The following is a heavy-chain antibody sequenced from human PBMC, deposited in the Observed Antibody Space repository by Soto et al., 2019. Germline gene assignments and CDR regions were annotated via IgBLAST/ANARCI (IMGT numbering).Heavy chain of an antibody. D-gene: IGHD6-6*01. J-gene: IGHJ1*01. CDR2: MNPNRGNT. Sequence: QVQLVQSGAEVKKPGASVKVSCKASGYSFTSYDINWVRQATGQGLEWMGWMNPNRGNTGYAQKFQGRVPMTRNTSISTAYMELSSLRSEDTAVYYCARVSMGSSSEDFQPWGQGTLVTVSS. CDR3: ARVSMGSSSEDFQP. CDR1: GYSFTSYD. V-gene: IGHV1-8*01.